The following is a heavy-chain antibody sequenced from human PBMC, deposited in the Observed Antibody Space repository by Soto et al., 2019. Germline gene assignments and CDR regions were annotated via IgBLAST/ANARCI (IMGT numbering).Heavy chain of an antibody. CDR3: ATIQGGPSFPVYCSSTSCYDYAFDI. J-gene: IGHJ3*02. CDR2: FDPEDGET. Sequence: ASVKVSCKVSGYTLTELSMHWVRQAPGKGLEWMGGFDPEDGETIYAQKFQGRVTMTEDTSTDTAYMELSSLRSEDTAVYYCATIQGGPSFPVYCSSTSCYDYAFDIWGQGTMVTVSS. V-gene: IGHV1-24*01. CDR1: GYTLTELS. D-gene: IGHD2-2*01.